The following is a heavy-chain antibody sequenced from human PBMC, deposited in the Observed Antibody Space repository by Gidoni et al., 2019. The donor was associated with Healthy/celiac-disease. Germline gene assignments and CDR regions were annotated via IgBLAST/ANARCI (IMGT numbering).Heavy chain of an antibody. V-gene: IGHV4-59*01. CDR1: GGSISSYY. J-gene: IGHJ4*02. CDR3: ARSDYDSSGYYYFDY. CDR2: IYYSGGT. Sequence: QVQLQESGPGLVKPSETLSLTCTVSGGSISSYYWSWIRPPPGKGLEWIGYIYYSGGTNYNPSLKRRVTISVDTSKNQFSLKLSSVTAADTAVYYCARSDYDSSGYYYFDYWGQGTLVTVSS. D-gene: IGHD3-22*01.